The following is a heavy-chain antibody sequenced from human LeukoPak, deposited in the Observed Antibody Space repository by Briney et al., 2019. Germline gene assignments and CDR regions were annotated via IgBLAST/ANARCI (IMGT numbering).Heavy chain of an antibody. V-gene: IGHV1-18*01. D-gene: IGHD6-19*01. Sequence: ASVKVSCKASGYTFSSYGISWVRQAPGQGLEWMGWISAYNGNTNYAQKLQGRVTMTTDTSTSTAYMELRSLRSDDTAVYYCARDKGDSRGWAGRNAFDIWGQGTMVTVSS. J-gene: IGHJ3*02. CDR1: GYTFSSYG. CDR2: ISAYNGNT. CDR3: ARDKGDSRGWAGRNAFDI.